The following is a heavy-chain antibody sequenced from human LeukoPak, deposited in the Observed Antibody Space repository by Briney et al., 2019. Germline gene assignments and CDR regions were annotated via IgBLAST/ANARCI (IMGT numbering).Heavy chain of an antibody. CDR1: GFTFSRYW. Sequence: GGSLRLSCAASGFTFSRYWMTWVRQAPGKGLEWVAHINQDGSGEHYMDSVKARFTISRDNAKNSLSLQMNSLRAEDTGVYYCVRDGGVSGYDLLDYWGQGTLVTVSS. CDR2: INQDGSGE. V-gene: IGHV3-7*01. CDR3: VRDGGVSGYDLLDY. D-gene: IGHD5-12*01. J-gene: IGHJ4*02.